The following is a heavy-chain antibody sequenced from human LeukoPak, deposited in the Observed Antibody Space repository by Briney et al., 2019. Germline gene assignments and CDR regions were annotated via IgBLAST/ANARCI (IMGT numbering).Heavy chain of an antibody. D-gene: IGHD2-2*01. Sequence: SETLSLTCTVSGGSIAGSSYYWVWIRQPPGNGLEWIGIIYYSGSTYYNPSLKSRVTISVDTSKNQFSLRLSSVTAADTAVYYCAREVDAAAAYNWFDPWGQGTLVTVSS. J-gene: IGHJ5*02. V-gene: IGHV4-39*07. CDR2: IYYSGST. CDR3: AREVDAAAAYNWFDP. CDR1: GGSIAGSSYY.